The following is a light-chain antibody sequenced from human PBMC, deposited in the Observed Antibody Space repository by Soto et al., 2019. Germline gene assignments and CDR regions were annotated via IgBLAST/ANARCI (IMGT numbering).Light chain of an antibody. V-gene: IGLV2-14*01. J-gene: IGLJ2*01. Sequence: QSALTQPASVSGSPGQSITISCTGTSSDVGGYNYVSWYQQHPGKGPRLMIYEVSSRPSGVSNRFSGSKSGNTASLTISGLQAEDEADYYCSSYTSRSTLVFGGGTKLTVL. CDR2: EVS. CDR1: SSDVGGYNY. CDR3: SSYTSRSTLV.